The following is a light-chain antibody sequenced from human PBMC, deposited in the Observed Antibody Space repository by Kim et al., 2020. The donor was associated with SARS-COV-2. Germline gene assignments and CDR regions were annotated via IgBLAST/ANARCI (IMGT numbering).Light chain of an antibody. CDR3: AAWDDNLNGV. CDR1: SSNIGINS. V-gene: IGLV1-44*01. Sequence: QSVLTQPPSASGTPGQTITISCSGSSSNIGINSVNWYHHLPGKAPKLLIYKNDDRPLGVPDRFSGSKSVTSASLAISGLQSDDEADYYCAAWDDNLNGVFGGGTQLTVL. J-gene: IGLJ3*02. CDR2: KND.